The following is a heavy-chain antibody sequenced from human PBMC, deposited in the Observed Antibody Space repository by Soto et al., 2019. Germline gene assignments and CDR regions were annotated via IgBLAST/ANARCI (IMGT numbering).Heavy chain of an antibody. CDR2: IYYSGST. D-gene: IGHD2-2*01. CDR1: GGSISSGGYY. V-gene: IGHV4-31*03. CDR3: ARVLPNIVLVPAALGNNWFDP. Sequence: PSETLSLTCTVSGGSISSGGYYWSWIRQHPGKGLEWIGYIYYSGSTYYNPSLKSRVTISVDTSKNQFSLKLSSVTAADTAVYYCARVLPNIVLVPAALGNNWFDPWGQGTLVTSPQ. J-gene: IGHJ5*02.